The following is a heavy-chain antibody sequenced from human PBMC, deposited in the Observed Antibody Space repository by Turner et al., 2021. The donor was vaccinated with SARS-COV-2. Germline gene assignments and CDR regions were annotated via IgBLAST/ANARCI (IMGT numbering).Heavy chain of an antibody. Sequence: QLQLQESGPGLVKPSETLSLTCTVSGGSISSRSYFWGWIRQPPGEGLEWIGSIYYSGSTYHNPSLKSRVTISVDTSKNQFSLKLSSVTAADTAVYYCARNSPKWYYYDSSGYYDYWGQGTLVTVSS. CDR2: IYYSGST. CDR1: GGSISSRSYF. D-gene: IGHD3-22*01. CDR3: ARNSPKWYYYDSSGYYDY. V-gene: IGHV4-39*01. J-gene: IGHJ4*02.